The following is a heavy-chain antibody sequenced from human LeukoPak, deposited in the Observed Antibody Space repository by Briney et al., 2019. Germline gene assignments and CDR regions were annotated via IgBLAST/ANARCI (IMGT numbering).Heavy chain of an antibody. J-gene: IGHJ1*01. CDR2: INPSGGST. V-gene: IGHV1-46*01. CDR3: ARAHYYDSSDYGGIEH. D-gene: IGHD3-22*01. CDR1: GYTFTSYF. Sequence: ASVMVSCKASGYTFTSYFMHWVRQATGQGLEWMGIINPSGGSTNYAQKFQGRVTMTRDTSTSTVYMELSSLRSEDTAVYYCARAHYYDSSDYGGIEHWGQGTLVTVSS.